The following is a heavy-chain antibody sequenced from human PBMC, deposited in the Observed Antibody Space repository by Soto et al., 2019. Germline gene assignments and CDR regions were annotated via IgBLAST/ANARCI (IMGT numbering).Heavy chain of an antibody. D-gene: IGHD3-22*01. CDR1: GGSLDNYY. Sequence: ASETLSLTCSVSGGSLDNYYWTWIRQPPGKGLEFIGYIYYKGTTTYNPSLKSRVAISIDTSKNQFSLQLTSVIAADTAIYYCARLGDYYQSLGTWGRGTLVTVSS. CDR2: IYYKGTT. J-gene: IGHJ5*02. CDR3: ARLGDYYQSLGT. V-gene: IGHV4-59*08.